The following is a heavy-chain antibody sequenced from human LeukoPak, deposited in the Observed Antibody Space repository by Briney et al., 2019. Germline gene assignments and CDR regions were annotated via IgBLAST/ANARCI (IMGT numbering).Heavy chain of an antibody. Sequence: ASVKVSCKASGYTFTSYAMHWVRQAPGQRLEWMGWINAGNGNTKYSQKFHGRVTITRDTSASTAYMELSSLRSEDTAVYYCARDAHMTTVTSGYYYGMDVWGKGTTVTVSS. D-gene: IGHD4-17*01. V-gene: IGHV1-3*01. CDR2: INAGNGNT. CDR1: GYTFTSYA. J-gene: IGHJ6*04. CDR3: ARDAHMTTVTSGYYYGMDV.